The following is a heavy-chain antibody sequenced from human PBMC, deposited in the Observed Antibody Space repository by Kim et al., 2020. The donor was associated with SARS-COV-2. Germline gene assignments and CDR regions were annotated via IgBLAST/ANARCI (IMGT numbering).Heavy chain of an antibody. Sequence: GGSLRLSCAASGFTFSSYAMSWVRQAPGKGLEWVSAISGSGGSTYYADSVKGRFTISRDNSKNTLYLQMNSLRAEDTAVYYCAKEPYYDFWSGYYFDYWGQGTLLTVSS. V-gene: IGHV3-23*01. CDR1: GFTFSSYA. CDR2: ISGSGGST. CDR3: AKEPYYDFWSGYYFDY. D-gene: IGHD3-3*01. J-gene: IGHJ4*02.